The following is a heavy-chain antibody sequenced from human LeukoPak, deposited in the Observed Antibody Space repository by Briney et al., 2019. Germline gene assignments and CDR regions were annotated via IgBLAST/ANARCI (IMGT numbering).Heavy chain of an antibody. J-gene: IGHJ4*02. Sequence: GGSLRLSCAASGFTFSSYSMNWVRQAPGKGLEWVSSISSSSSYIYYADSVKGRFTISRDNAKKSLYLQMNSLRAEDTAFYYCAKGASIVAGYVDYWGQGTLVTVSS. V-gene: IGHV3-21*04. CDR3: AKGASIVAGYVDY. D-gene: IGHD5-12*01. CDR1: GFTFSSYS. CDR2: ISSSSSYI.